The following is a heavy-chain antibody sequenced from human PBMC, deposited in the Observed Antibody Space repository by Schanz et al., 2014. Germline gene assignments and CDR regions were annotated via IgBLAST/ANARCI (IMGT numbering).Heavy chain of an antibody. D-gene: IGHD2-15*01. CDR2: INHSGIT. Sequence: QVQLQQWGAGLLKPSETLSLSCAVSGGSFNDYHWSWIRQPPGKGLEWIGEINHSGITDYTPSLKSRVTMLLDTSKNQFSLSLTSVTAADTAVYYCVRGRPLACTGGSCNRWDNWGRGTLVAVSS. CDR1: GGSFNDYH. CDR3: VRGRPLACTGGSCNRWDN. V-gene: IGHV4-34*01. J-gene: IGHJ4*02.